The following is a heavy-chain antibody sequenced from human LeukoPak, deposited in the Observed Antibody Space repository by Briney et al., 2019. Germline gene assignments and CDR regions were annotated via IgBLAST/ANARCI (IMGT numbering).Heavy chain of an antibody. CDR2: ISYDGSNK. CDR1: GLTFSSYA. CDR3: ARDPDRLLWFAELCGLDY. D-gene: IGHD3-10*01. Sequence: GGSLRLSCAASGLTFSSYAMHWVRQAPGKGLERVAVISYDGSNKYYADSVKGRFTISRDNSRHTLYLQMNSLRAEDTAVYYCARDPDRLLWFAELCGLDYWGQGTLVTVSS. V-gene: IGHV3-30*04. J-gene: IGHJ4*02.